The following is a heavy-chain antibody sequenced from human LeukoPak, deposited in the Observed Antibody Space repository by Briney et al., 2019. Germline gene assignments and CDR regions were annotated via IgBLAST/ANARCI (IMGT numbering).Heavy chain of an antibody. Sequence: GGSLRLSCAAPGFTFSSYAMSWVRQAPGKGLEWVANIKEDGSEKYYVDSVKGRFTISRDNAKNSLYLQMSSLRAKDTAVYYCARGVSKNPWGQGTLVTVSS. V-gene: IGHV3-7*01. CDR3: ARGVSKNP. J-gene: IGHJ5*02. CDR1: GFTFSSYA. CDR2: IKEDGSEK.